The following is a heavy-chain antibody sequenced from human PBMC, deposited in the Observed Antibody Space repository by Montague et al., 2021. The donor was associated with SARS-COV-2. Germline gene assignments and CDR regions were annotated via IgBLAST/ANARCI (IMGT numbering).Heavy chain of an antibody. CDR3: ARLSGVAPRCYYEGMDA. CDR2: IDWDGDK. Sequence: LALVKPTQTLTLTCTFSGFSLRTAGTCVSWIRQPPGKAPQWLARIDWDGDKYYSRTLETRVSISTDTAKTQVVLTMTNVDPMDTATYYCARLSGVAPRCYYEGMDAWGQGTAVTVSS. V-gene: IGHV2-70*11. J-gene: IGHJ6*02. D-gene: IGHD7-27*01. CDR1: GFSLRTAGTC.